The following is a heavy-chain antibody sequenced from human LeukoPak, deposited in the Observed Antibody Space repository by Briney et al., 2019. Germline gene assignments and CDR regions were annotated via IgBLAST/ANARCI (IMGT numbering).Heavy chain of an antibody. V-gene: IGHV4-34*01. J-gene: IGHJ4*02. CDR3: VYYDFWSGAQIGDY. Sequence: SETLSLTCAVYGGSFSGYYWSWIRQPPGKGLEWIGEINHSGSTNYNPSLKSRVTISVDTSKNQFSLKLSSVTAADTAVYYRVYYDFWSGAQIGDYWGQGTLVTVSS. CDR1: GGSFSGYY. CDR2: INHSGST. D-gene: IGHD3-3*01.